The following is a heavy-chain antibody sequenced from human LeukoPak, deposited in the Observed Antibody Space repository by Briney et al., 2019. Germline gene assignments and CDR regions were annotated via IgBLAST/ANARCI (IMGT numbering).Heavy chain of an antibody. J-gene: IGHJ4*02. CDR2: IYNDGGT. Sequence: PGGSLRPSCAASGSTVSSNYMSWVRQAPGKGLEWVSVIYNDGGTNYADPVKGRFIISRDNSKNTLYLQMNSLRAEDTAMYYCTTRSSSGWYSFWGQGALVTVSS. V-gene: IGHV3-53*01. CDR1: GSTVSSNY. D-gene: IGHD6-19*01. CDR3: TTRSSSGWYSF.